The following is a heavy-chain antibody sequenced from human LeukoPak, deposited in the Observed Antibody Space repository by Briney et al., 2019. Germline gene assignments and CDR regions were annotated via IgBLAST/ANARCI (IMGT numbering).Heavy chain of an antibody. CDR2: ISAHNGNT. D-gene: IGHD3-16*02. CDR1: GCTFTSYD. CDR3: ARAVNDYVWGSYRGYYFDY. J-gene: IGHJ4*02. V-gene: IGHV1-18*04. Sequence: SVKVSCKASGCTFTSYDISWVRQAPGQGLEWMGWISAHNGNTNYAQKLQGRVTMTTDTSTSTAYMELGSLRSEDTAVYYCARAVNDYVWGSYRGYYFDYWGQGTLVTVSS.